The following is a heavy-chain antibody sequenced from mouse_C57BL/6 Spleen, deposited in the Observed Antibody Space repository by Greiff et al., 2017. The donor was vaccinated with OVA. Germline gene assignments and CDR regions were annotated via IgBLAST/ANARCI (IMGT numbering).Heavy chain of an antibody. V-gene: IGHV7-1*01. CDR3: ARDQRGAMDY. CDR1: GFTFSDFY. CDR2: SRNKANDYTT. J-gene: IGHJ4*01. Sequence: DVMLVESGGGLVQSGRSLRLSCATSGFTFSDFYMEWVRQAPGKGLEWIAASRNKANDYTTEYSASVKGRFIVSRDTSQSILYLQMNALRAGDTAIYYCARDQRGAMDYWGQGTSVTVSS.